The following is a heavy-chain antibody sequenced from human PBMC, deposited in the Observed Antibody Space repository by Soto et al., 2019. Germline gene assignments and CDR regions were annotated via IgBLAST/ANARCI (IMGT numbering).Heavy chain of an antibody. CDR2: ISNRGGNT. D-gene: IGHD7-27*01. Sequence: EVQLLQSGGGLVQPGGSLRLSCAASGFTFSSYAISWVRQAPGKGLEWVSAISNRGGNTYYADSVMGLFIISRDNSQNPLCLQINSLRAEDTAIYYCAKEWGRPLDYWGQGTLVTVSS. J-gene: IGHJ4*02. V-gene: IGHV3-23*01. CDR1: GFTFSSYA. CDR3: AKEWGRPLDY.